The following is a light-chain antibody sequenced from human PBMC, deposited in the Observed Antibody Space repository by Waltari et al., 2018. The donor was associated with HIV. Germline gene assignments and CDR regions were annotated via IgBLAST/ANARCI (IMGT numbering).Light chain of an antibody. CDR3: ATWDDSLNGRV. Sequence: QSVLTQPPSASGTPGQRVTISCSGGRSNIGDNTVNWYQQLPGTAPKLLIYKSGQRPSGVPDRFSGSKSDTSASLAISGLQSEDEADYYCATWDDSLNGRVFGGGTKLTVL. V-gene: IGLV1-44*01. J-gene: IGLJ3*02. CDR2: KSG. CDR1: RSNIGDNT.